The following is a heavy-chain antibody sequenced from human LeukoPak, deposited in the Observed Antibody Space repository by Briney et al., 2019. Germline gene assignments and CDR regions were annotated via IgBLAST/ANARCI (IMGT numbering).Heavy chain of an antibody. CDR3: ARTTPCSGGTGYSYGWLGP. J-gene: IGHJ5*02. CDR2: ILQGGST. CDR1: GGSISSGDDS. Sequence: PSQTLSLTCTVSGGSISSGDDSWSWIRQPPGKGLEWIGYILQGGSTSYNPSLNSRATISIDKSKNQFSLNLRSVTAADTAVYYCARTTPCSGGTGYSYGWLGPWGQGTLVTISS. V-gene: IGHV4-30-2*01. D-gene: IGHD2-8*02.